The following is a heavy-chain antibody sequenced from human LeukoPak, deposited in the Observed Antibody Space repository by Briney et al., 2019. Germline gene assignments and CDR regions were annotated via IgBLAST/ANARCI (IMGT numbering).Heavy chain of an antibody. CDR2: LYPNDTT. Sequence: GGSPRLSCATSGFNIRVDYVNWVRQAPGKGLEWVSVLYPNDTTYYEDSVKGRFDGSIDSSRNTLYLQMNNVKVDDTTIYYCERNYAWCAELSLGNWGQGTLVTVSS. CDR3: ERNYAWCAELSLGN. V-gene: IGHV3-53*01. D-gene: IGHD3-16*02. CDR1: GFNIRVDY. J-gene: IGHJ4*02.